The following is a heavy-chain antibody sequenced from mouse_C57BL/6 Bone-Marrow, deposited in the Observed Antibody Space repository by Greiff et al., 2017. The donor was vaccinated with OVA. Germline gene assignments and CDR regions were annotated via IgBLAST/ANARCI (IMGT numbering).Heavy chain of an antibody. CDR3: ASGDGYLCFDY. CDR2: IDPSDSET. Sequence: QVQLQQPGAELVRPGSSVKLSCKASGYTFTSYWMHWVKQRPIQGLEWIGNIDPSDSETHYNQKFKDKATLTVDKSSSTAYMQLSSLTSEDSAVYYCASGDGYLCFDYWGQGTTRTASS. D-gene: IGHD2-3*01. J-gene: IGHJ2*01. V-gene: IGHV1-52*01. CDR1: GYTFTSYW.